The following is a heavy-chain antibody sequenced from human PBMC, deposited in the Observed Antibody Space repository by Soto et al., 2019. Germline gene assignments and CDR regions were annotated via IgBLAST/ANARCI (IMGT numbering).Heavy chain of an antibody. CDR1: GGSFSGHY. D-gene: IGHD2-21*02. CDR2: INHSGST. Sequence: SETLSLTCAVYGGSFSGHYWSWIRQPPGKGLEWIGEINHSGSTNYNPSLKSRVTISVDTSKNQFSLKLNSVTAADTAVYYCARDLWGYCGTDCYPLDVWGQGTTVTVS. CDR3: ARDLWGYCGTDCYPLDV. V-gene: IGHV4-34*01. J-gene: IGHJ6*02.